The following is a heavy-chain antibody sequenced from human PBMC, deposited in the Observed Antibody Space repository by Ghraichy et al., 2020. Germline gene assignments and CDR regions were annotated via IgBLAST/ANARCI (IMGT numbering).Heavy chain of an antibody. J-gene: IGHJ6*02. CDR1: GDSISTSNW. V-gene: IGHV4-4*01. CDR3: ARDHAGPPTYYSRNYFYYGMDV. D-gene: IGHD1-26*01. Sequence: GSLRLSCAVFGDSISTSNWWSWVRQPPGKGLEWIGEIFYSGTTNYNPSLRSRVTISIDKSKKQFSLVLTSVTAADTAVYFCARDHAGPPTYYSRNYFYYGMDVWGRGTTVTVSS. CDR2: IFYSGTT.